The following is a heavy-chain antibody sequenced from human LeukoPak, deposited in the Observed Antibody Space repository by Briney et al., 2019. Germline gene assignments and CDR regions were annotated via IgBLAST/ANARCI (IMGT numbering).Heavy chain of an antibody. CDR1: GYTFTGYN. Sequence: ASVKVSCKASGYTFTGYNMHWVRQAPGQGLEWMGWINPNSGGTNYAQKFQGWVTMTRDTSISTAYMELSRLRSDDTAVYYCARAARTMVRGVIANWFDPWGQGTLVTVSS. CDR2: INPNSGGT. J-gene: IGHJ5*02. V-gene: IGHV1-2*04. CDR3: ARAARTMVRGVIANWFDP. D-gene: IGHD3-10*01.